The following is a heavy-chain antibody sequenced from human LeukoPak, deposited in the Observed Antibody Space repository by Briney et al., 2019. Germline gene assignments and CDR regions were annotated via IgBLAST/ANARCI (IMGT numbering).Heavy chain of an antibody. CDR1: GFTFSSYG. CDR2: ISYDGSDK. D-gene: IGHD2-15*01. J-gene: IGHJ3*02. V-gene: IGHV3-30*03. CDR3: ARDCGGGYCSGVQPSGI. Sequence: PGRSLRLSCAASGFTFSSYGMHWVRQAPGKGLEWVAVISYDGSDKYYADSVKGRFTISRDNSKNTLYLQMNSLRAEDTAVYYCARDCGGGYCSGVQPSGIWGQGTMVTVSS.